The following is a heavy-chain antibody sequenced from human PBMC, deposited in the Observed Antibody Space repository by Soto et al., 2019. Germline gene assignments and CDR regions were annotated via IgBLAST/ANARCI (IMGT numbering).Heavy chain of an antibody. D-gene: IGHD3-10*01. V-gene: IGHV3-30*18. J-gene: IGHJ4*02. Sequence: GVSLRLSCAASGFTFSSYGMHWVRQAPGKGLEWVAVISYDGSNKYYADSVKGRFTISRDNSKNTLYLQMNSLRAEDTAVYYCAKALYYYGSGSYSYYFDYWGQGTLVTVSS. CDR1: GFTFSSYG. CDR2: ISYDGSNK. CDR3: AKALYYYGSGSYSYYFDY.